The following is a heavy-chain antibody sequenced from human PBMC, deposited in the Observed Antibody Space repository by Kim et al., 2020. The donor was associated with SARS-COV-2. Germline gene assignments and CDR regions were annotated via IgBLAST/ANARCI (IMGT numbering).Heavy chain of an antibody. CDR3: VREGGGDYTYHT. CDR1: GFTFSNDW. Sequence: GGSLRLSCVASGFTFSNDWMHWVRRAPGKGLDWVANIKGDGRDANYADSVKGRFTISRDNAKNTLYLQMNRLRVEDTAVYYCVREGGGDYTYHTWGEGTLGTVSS. J-gene: IGHJ5*02. D-gene: IGHD4-17*01. V-gene: IGHV3-74*01. CDR2: IKGDGRDA.